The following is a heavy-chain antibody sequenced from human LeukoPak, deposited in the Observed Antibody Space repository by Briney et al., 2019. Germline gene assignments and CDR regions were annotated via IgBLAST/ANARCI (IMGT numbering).Heavy chain of an antibody. CDR1: GFTSSSYG. CDR3: AREGEPDSDYVLDY. V-gene: IGHV3-30*03. Sequence: PGRSLRLSCAASGFTSSSYGMHWVRQAPGKGLEWVAVISYDGSNKYYADSVKGRFTISRDNSKNTLYLQMNSLRAEDTAVYYCAREGEPDSDYVLDYWGQGTLVTVSS. J-gene: IGHJ4*02. CDR2: ISYDGSNK. D-gene: IGHD4-11*01.